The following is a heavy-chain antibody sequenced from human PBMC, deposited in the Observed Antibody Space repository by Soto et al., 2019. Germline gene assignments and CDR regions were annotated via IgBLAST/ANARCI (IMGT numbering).Heavy chain of an antibody. CDR2: ISGSGGST. D-gene: IGHD2-2*01. Sequence: GLMRLCCAAAGVSFSSYAMSWVRKAQGKGLEWVSAISGSGGSTYYADSVKGRFTISRDNSKNTLYLQMNSLRAEDTAVYYCAKDQVPIVVVPATLSDYYYYGMDVWGQGTTVTVSS. J-gene: IGHJ6*02. CDR1: GVSFSSYA. V-gene: IGHV3-23*01. CDR3: AKDQVPIVVVPATLSDYYYYGMDV.